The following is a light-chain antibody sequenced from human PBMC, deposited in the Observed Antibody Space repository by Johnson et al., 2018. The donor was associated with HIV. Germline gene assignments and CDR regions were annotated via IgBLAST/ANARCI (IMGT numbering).Light chain of an antibody. CDR3: GIWDASLSPLYV. Sequence: QSVLTQPPSVSAAPGQRVTISCSGGIANIGNNYVSWYQQLPGTAPKLLIYEHNKLPSAIPDRFSGSKSGATATLCITGLQTGDEADYYCGIWDASLSPLYVFGTGTTITVL. J-gene: IGLJ1*01. CDR1: IANIGNNY. CDR2: EHN. V-gene: IGLV1-51*02.